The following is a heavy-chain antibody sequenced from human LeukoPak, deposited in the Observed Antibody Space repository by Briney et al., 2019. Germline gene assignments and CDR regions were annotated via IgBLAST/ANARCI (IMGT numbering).Heavy chain of an antibody. CDR3: ARSARHCNNGVCFTDYYIDL. CDR2: INPSSGDP. CDR1: GYTFTDSY. J-gene: IGHJ6*03. D-gene: IGHD2-8*01. V-gene: IGHV1-2*06. Sequence: ASVNVSCKTSGYTFTDSYIHWVRQAPGQGLEWMGRINPSSGDPDYPQKFQGRVTMTRDTSISTAYMEMSSLTSDDTAVYYCARSARHCNNGVCFTDYYIDLWGKGTTVIVSS.